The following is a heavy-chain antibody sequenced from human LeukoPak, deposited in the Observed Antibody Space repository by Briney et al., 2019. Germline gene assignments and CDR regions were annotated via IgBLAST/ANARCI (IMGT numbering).Heavy chain of an antibody. CDR1: GGSVSSASYY. CDR2: IYYSGST. J-gene: IGHJ4*02. D-gene: IGHD3-22*01. V-gene: IGHV4-61*01. CDR3: AREGDSSGYFDY. Sequence: SETLSLTCTVSGGSVSSASYYWSWIRQPPGKGLEWIGYIYYSGSTNYNPSLKSRVTISVDTSKNQFSLKLSSVTAADTAVYYCAREGDSSGYFDYWGQGTLVTVSS.